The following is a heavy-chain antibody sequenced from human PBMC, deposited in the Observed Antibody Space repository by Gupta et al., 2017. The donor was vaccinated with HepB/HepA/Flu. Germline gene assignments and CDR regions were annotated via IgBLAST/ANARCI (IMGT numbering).Heavy chain of an antibody. J-gene: IGHJ3*02. D-gene: IGHD2-8*01. CDR3: ATNGTKMNTAHFPSCDI. V-gene: IGHV3-48*02. CDR2: ISSSGNSA. Sequence: EVQLVESGGGLVQPGESLRLSCAISGLTFNTYNMNWVRQAPGKGLEWVSYISSSGNSARYPDSVKGRFTISRDNAKNSLNLQMRNLRDEDTAVYYCATNGTKMNTAHFPSCDIWGQGTMVTVSS. CDR1: GLTFNTYN.